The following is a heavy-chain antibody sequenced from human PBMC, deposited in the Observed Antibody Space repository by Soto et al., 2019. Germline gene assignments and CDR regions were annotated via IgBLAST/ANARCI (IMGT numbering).Heavy chain of an antibody. CDR1: GGSISSGGYY. D-gene: IGHD3-10*01. J-gene: IGHJ5*02. Sequence: SETLSLTCTVSGGSISSGGYYWSWIRQHPGEGLEWIGYIYYSGSTYYNPSLKSRVTISVDTSKNQFSLKLSSVTAADTAVYYCARVEMVRGVILWFDPWGQGTLVTVSS. CDR3: ARVEMVRGVILWFDP. V-gene: IGHV4-31*03. CDR2: IYYSGST.